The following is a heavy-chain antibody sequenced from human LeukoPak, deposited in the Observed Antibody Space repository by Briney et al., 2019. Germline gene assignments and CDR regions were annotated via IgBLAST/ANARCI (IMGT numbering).Heavy chain of an antibody. CDR1: GGSISSGGYY. J-gene: IGHJ4*02. Sequence: PSETLSLTCTVSGGSISSGGYYWSWIRQHPGKGVEWIGYIYYSGSTYYNPSLKSRITISVDTSKNQFSLTLNSVTAADTAVYYCARASSNFDFWGQGTQVTVPS. V-gene: IGHV4-31*03. D-gene: IGHD6-6*01. CDR3: ARASSNFDF. CDR2: IYYSGST.